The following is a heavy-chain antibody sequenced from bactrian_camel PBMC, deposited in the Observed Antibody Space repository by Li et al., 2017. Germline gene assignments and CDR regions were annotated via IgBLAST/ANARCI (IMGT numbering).Heavy chain of an antibody. CDR3: ATRTWGEGYMDY. V-gene: IGHV3S53*01. J-gene: IGHJ4*01. D-gene: IGHD5*01. Sequence: HVQLVESGGGSVQAGGSLRLSCAVSRSTGNRNLMGRFRQPPATEREGVASITSGGLTVYPDSVKGRFTISRDNAENMVYLQMNSLKPEDTAVYYCATRTWGEGYMDYWGQGTQVTVS. CDR1: RSTGNRNL. CDR2: ITSGGLT.